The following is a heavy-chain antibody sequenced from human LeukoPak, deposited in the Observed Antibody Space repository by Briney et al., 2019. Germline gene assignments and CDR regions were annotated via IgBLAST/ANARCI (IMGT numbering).Heavy chain of an antibody. CDR2: IYYSGST. CDR3: ARGPDYYYYGMDV. CDR1: GGSISSYY. Sequence: PSETLSLTCTVPGGSISSYYWSWIRQPPGKGLEWIGYIYYSGSTNYNPSLKSRVTISVDTSKNQFSLKLSSVTAADTAVYYCARGPDYYYYGMDVWGQGTTVTVSS. V-gene: IGHV4-59*01. J-gene: IGHJ6*02.